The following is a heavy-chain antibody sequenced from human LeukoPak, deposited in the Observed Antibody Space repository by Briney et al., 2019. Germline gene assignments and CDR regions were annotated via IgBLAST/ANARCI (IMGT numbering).Heavy chain of an antibody. D-gene: IGHD6-13*01. J-gene: IGHJ3*02. CDR2: IDGDGSTT. CDR1: GFTLSSYW. Sequence: GESLRLSCAASGFTLSSYWMHWVRQVPGKGLVWVSCIDGDGSTTKYADSVKGRFTISRDNAKNTLYLQVNSLRAEDTAVYYCARHDSSWPTNAFDIWGQGTMVTVSS. CDR3: ARHDSSWPTNAFDI. V-gene: IGHV3-74*01.